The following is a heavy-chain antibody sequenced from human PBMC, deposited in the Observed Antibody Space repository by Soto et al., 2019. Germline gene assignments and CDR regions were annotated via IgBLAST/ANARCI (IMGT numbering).Heavy chain of an antibody. CDR3: ARSRAGMDV. D-gene: IGHD6-13*01. J-gene: IGHJ6*02. V-gene: IGHV4-30-4*01. CDR2: IYYSGST. Sequence: SETLSLTCTVSGGSIGSGDYYWSWIRQPPGKGLEWIGYIYYSGSTYYNPSLKSRVTISVDTSKNHFSLKLSSVTAADTAVYYCARSRAGMDVWGQGTTVTVSS. CDR1: GGSIGSGDYY.